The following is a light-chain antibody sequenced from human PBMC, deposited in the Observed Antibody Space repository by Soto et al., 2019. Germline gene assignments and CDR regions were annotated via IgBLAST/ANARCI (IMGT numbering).Light chain of an antibody. CDR3: SSYTSSTTLVL. Sequence: QSVLTQPASVSGSPGQSITISCTGTSSDVGGYKYVSWYQQHPGKAPKLMIYEVNNRPSGVSNRFSGSKSGNTASLTISGLQAEDEADYYCSSYTSSTTLVLFGGGTKLTVL. CDR1: SSDVGGYKY. CDR2: EVN. V-gene: IGLV2-14*01. J-gene: IGLJ2*01.